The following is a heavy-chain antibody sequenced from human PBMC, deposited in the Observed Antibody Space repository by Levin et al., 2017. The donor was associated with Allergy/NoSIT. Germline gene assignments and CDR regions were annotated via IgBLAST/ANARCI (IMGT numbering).Heavy chain of an antibody. Sequence: SETLSLTCTVSGDSISSGTDYWTWIRQPAGKGLEWIGRVFTRGSTNYNPSLKSRLTISIDTSKNQFSLNLSSVTAADTAVYYCARGPYFVRGVYFDSWGPGALVTVSS. CDR1: GDSISSGTDY. CDR3: ARGPYFVRGVYFDS. CDR2: VFTRGST. J-gene: IGHJ4*02. V-gene: IGHV4-61*02. D-gene: IGHD3-10*02.